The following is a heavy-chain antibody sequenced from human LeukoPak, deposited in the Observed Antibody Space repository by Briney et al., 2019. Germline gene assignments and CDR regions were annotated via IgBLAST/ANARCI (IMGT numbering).Heavy chain of an antibody. CDR1: GFTFSSYG. CDR2: ISYDGSNK. V-gene: IGHV3-30*18. J-gene: IGHJ4*02. CDR3: AKNYYDSSGLDY. Sequence: GGSLRLSCAASGFTFSSYGMHWVRQAPGKGLEGVAVISYDGSNKYYADSVKGRFTISRDNSKNTLYRQMNSLRAEDTAVYYCAKNYYDSSGLDYWGQGTLVTVSS. D-gene: IGHD3-22*01.